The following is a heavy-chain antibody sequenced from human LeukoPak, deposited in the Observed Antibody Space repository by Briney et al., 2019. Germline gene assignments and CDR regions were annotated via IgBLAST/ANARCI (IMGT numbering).Heavy chain of an antibody. J-gene: IGHJ5*02. V-gene: IGHV3-30*04. CDR1: GFTFSSYA. CDR3: ARGPGRSGNNWFDP. Sequence: PGGSLRLSCAASGFTFSSYAMHWVRQAPGKGLEWVAVISYDGSNKYYADSVKGRFTISRDNSKNTLYLQMSSLRAEDTAVYYCARGPGRSGNNWFDPWGQGTLVTVSS. D-gene: IGHD3-3*01. CDR2: ISYDGSNK.